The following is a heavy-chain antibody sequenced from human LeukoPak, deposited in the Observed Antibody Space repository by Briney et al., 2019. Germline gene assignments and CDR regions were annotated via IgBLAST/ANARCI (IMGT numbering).Heavy chain of an antibody. D-gene: IGHD6-6*01. J-gene: IGHJ4*02. Sequence: GGSLRLSCAASGFTFSSYSMNWVRQAPGKGLEWVSSISSSSSYIYYADSVKGRFTISRDNAKNSLYLQMNSLRAEDTAVYYCARDYSIAARPLDYWGQGTLVTVSS. CDR1: GFTFSSYS. CDR3: ARDYSIAARPLDY. CDR2: ISSSSSYI. V-gene: IGHV3-21*01.